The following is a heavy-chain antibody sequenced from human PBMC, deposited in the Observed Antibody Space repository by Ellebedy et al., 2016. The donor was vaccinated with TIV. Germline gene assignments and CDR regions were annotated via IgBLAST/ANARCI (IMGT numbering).Heavy chain of an antibody. Sequence: ASVKVSCXASGYTFTSYAMHWVRQAPGQRLEWMGWINAGNGNTKYSQKFQGRVTITRDTSASTAYMELSSLRSDDTAVYYCTSTPSSGYSQLGDYWGQGTLVTVSS. CDR3: TSTPSSGYSQLGDY. CDR1: GYTFTSYA. J-gene: IGHJ4*02. CDR2: INAGNGNT. D-gene: IGHD3-22*01. V-gene: IGHV1-3*01.